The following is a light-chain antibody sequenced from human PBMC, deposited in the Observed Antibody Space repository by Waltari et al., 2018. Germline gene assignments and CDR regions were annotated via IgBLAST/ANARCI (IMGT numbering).Light chain of an antibody. CDR3: QTWDNRFGV. J-gene: IGLJ3*02. CDR2: EDD. CDR1: KLGQKY. Sequence: SSELSQPPSVSVSPGQTDTITCFGDKLGQKYVSWYQQSPGQSPVLVIYEDDRRVSGIPERFSGSNSGNTATLTISGTQAIDEADYYCQTWDNRFGVFGGGTKVTVL. V-gene: IGLV3-1*01.